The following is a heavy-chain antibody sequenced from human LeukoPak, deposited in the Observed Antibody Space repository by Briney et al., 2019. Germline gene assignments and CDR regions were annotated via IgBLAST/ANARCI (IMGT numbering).Heavy chain of an antibody. V-gene: IGHV1-8*01. Sequence: ASVKVSCKASGYTFTSYDINWVRQATGQGLEWMGWMNPNSGKTGYAQKFQGRVTMTRNTSISAAYMELTSLRSEDTAVYYCARGFLSMNDYWGQGTVVTVSS. CDR3: ARGFLSMNDY. CDR1: GYTFTSYD. J-gene: IGHJ4*02. CDR2: MNPNSGKT. D-gene: IGHD2/OR15-2a*01.